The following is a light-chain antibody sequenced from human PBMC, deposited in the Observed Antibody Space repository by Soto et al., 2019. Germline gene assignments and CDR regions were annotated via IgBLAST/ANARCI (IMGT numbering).Light chain of an antibody. CDR1: SSDVGAYNY. J-gene: IGLJ3*02. V-gene: IGLV2-8*01. CDR3: SSFAPSNTWV. CDR2: EVT. Sequence: QSALTQPPSASGSPGQSVTISCTGTSSDVGAYNYVSWYQQHAGKAPKLVIYEVTKRPSGVPDRFSGSKSANTASLTVSGLPAEDEADYYCSSFAPSNTWVFGGGTKLTVL.